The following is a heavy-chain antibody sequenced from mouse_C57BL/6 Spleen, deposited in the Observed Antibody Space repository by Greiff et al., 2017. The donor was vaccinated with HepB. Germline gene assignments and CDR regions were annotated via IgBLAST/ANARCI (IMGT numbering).Heavy chain of an antibody. V-gene: IGHV1-22*01. CDR3: ARGQYYDYDVYYAMDY. CDR1: GYTFTDYN. D-gene: IGHD2-4*01. CDR2: INPNNGGT. Sequence: EVQLQESGPELVKPGASVKMSCKASGYTFTDYNMHWVKQSHGKSLEWIGYINPNNGGTSYNQKFKGKATLTVNKSSSTAYMELRSLTSEDSAVYYCARGQYYDYDVYYAMDYWGQGTSVTVSS. J-gene: IGHJ4*01.